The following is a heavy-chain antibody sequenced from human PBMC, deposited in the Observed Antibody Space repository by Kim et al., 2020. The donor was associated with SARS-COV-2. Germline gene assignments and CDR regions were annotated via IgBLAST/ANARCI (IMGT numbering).Heavy chain of an antibody. CDR2: ICDGGAST. CDR1: GFTFSSYA. D-gene: IGHD6-13*01. Sequence: GGSLRLSCAASGFTFSSYAMSWVRQAPGKGLEWVSAICDGGASTYYADSVKGRFTISRDNSKDTLYLHMNGPTADDTAVYYWATGATISSRCLDVWG. V-gene: IGHV3-23*01. J-gene: IGHJ6*02. CDR3: ATGATISSRCLDV.